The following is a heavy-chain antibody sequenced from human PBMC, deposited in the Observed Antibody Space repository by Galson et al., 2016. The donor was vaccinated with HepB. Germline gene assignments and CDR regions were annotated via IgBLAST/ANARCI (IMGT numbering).Heavy chain of an antibody. CDR2: FRLRGGWA. CDR3: VGEPPLVGTPSGIGDFDI. D-gene: IGHD4-23*01. Sequence: SVKVSCKASGDTFTSQYIHWVRQAPGQGLEWMGVFRLRGGWATYAHKLQGRVTMTRDTSTTTVNMELSRLTSDDTAVYYCVGEPPLVGTPSGIGDFDIWGQGTMVTVSS. CDR1: GDTFTSQY. J-gene: IGHJ3*02. V-gene: IGHV1-46*01.